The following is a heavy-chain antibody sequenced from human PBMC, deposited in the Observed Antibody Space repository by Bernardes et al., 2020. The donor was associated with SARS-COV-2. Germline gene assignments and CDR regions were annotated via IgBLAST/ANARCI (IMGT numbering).Heavy chain of an antibody. Sequence: ASVKVSCKASGYTFTGYYMHWVRQAPGQGLEWMGRINPNSGGTNYAQKFQGRVTMTRDTSISTAYMELSRLRSDDTAVYYCARGVVPARADYYMDGWGKGTTVTVSS. CDR1: GYTFTGYY. CDR3: ARGVVPARADYYMDG. J-gene: IGHJ6*03. V-gene: IGHV1-2*06. CDR2: INPNSGGT. D-gene: IGHD2-2*01.